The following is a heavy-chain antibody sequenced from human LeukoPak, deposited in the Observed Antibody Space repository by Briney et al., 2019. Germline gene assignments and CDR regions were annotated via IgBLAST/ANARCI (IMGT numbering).Heavy chain of an antibody. V-gene: IGHV3-23*01. Sequence: GGSLRLSCVASGFTFKNYVMDWVRQAPGKGLEWLATIYGSGVSISYADSVKGRFTISRDNSNNTLYLQMNSLRAEDTAMYYCAKDLGWELPAEAYWGQGILVTVSS. D-gene: IGHD1-26*01. J-gene: IGHJ4*02. CDR1: GFTFKNYV. CDR3: AKDLGWELPAEAY. CDR2: IYGSGVSI.